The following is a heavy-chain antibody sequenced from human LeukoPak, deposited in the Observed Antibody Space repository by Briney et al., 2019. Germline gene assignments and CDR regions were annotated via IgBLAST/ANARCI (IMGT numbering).Heavy chain of an antibody. Sequence: GGSRRLSCVASKNTYGSYGMHWVSQVPGKWLEWVAVISNDGSNKYYADSVKGRFTISRDNSKNTLYLQMNSLRAEDTAVYYCAKGRGAFDIWGQGTMVTVSS. CDR3: AKGRGAFDI. CDR1: KNTYGSYG. V-gene: IGHV3-30*18. J-gene: IGHJ3*02. CDR2: ISNDGSNK. D-gene: IGHD3-10*01.